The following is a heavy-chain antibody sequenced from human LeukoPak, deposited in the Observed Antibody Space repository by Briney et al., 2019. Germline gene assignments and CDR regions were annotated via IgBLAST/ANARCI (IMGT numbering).Heavy chain of an antibody. CDR2: IYYSGST. CDR1: GGSISSSSYY. CDR3: VVRDILTGYYKTLDY. D-gene: IGHD3-9*01. Sequence: SETLSLTCTVSGGSISSSSYYWGWIRQPPGKGLEWIGSIYYSGSTYYNPSLKSRVTISVDTSKNQFSLKLSSVTAADTAVYYCVVRDILTGYYKTLDYWGQGTLVTVSS. V-gene: IGHV4-39*01. J-gene: IGHJ4*02.